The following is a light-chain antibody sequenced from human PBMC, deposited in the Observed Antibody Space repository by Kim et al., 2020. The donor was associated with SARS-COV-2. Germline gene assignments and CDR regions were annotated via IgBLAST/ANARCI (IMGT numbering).Light chain of an antibody. J-gene: IGKJ4*01. Sequence: ASVGDRVTITWRASQGVSNSVAWFQQKPGKAPRSLIYAGSSLQSGVPSRFSGSVSGTDFTLTISGLQPEDCATYYCKQYNTYPRTFGGGTKVGIK. V-gene: IGKV1-16*01. CDR1: QGVSNS. CDR2: AGS. CDR3: KQYNTYPRT.